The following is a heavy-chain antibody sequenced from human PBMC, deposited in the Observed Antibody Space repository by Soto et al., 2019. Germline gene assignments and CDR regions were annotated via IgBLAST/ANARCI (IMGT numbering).Heavy chain of an antibody. J-gene: IGHJ4*02. CDR1: GGSISSYY. V-gene: IGHV4-59*01. D-gene: IGHD2-15*01. Sequence: SETLSLTCTVSGGSISSYYWSWIRQPPGKGLEWIGYIYYSGSTNYNPSLKSRVTISVDTSKNQFSLKLSSVTAADTAVYYCAREGSGLGYCSGGSCYTVYWGQGTLVTVS. CDR2: IYYSGST. CDR3: AREGSGLGYCSGGSCYTVY.